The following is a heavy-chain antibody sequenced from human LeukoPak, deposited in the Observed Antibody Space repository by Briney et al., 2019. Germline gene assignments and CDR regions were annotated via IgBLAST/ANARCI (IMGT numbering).Heavy chain of an antibody. CDR1: GYTITGYY. J-gene: IGHJ4*02. CDR3: ARDYHGSGSLTTFDY. V-gene: IGHV1-46*01. CDR2: INPRGGSA. D-gene: IGHD3-10*01. Sequence: ASVKVSCKASGYTITGYYMHWVRQAPGQGLEWMGIINPRGGSASSAQKFQGRVTLTRDTSTSTVYMELSSLRSEDTAVYYCARDYHGSGSLTTFDYWGQGTLVTISS.